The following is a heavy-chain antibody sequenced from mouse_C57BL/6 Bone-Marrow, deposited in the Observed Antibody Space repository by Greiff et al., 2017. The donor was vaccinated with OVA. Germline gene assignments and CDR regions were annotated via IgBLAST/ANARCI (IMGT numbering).Heavy chain of an antibody. J-gene: IGHJ4*01. V-gene: IGHV5-12*01. CDR2: ISNGGGST. Sequence: EVKLVESGGGLVQPGGSLKLSCAASGFTFSDYYMYWVRQTPEKRLEWVAYISNGGGSTYYPDTVKGRFTISRDNAKKTLYLQMSRLQSEDTAMYYCARLDAMDYWGQGTSVTVSS. CDR3: ARLDAMDY. CDR1: GFTFSDYY.